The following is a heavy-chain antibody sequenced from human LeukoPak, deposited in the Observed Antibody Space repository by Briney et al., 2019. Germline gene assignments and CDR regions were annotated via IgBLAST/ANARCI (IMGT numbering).Heavy chain of an antibody. CDR3: ATLPEGDHAFDI. CDR2: FDPEDGET. Sequence: GASVKVSCKVPGYTLTELSMHWVRQAPGKGLEWMGGFDPEDGETIYAQKFQGRVAITADTSTDTAYMELSSLRSEDTAVYYCATLPEGDHAFDIWGQGTMVTVSS. J-gene: IGHJ3*02. V-gene: IGHV1-24*01. D-gene: IGHD2-21*01. CDR1: GYTLTELS.